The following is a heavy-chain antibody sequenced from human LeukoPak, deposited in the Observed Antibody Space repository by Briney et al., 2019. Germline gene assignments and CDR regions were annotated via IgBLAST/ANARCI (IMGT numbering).Heavy chain of an antibody. CDR1: GYTFTGYY. J-gene: IGHJ6*04. D-gene: IGHD2-2*01. CDR3: ARGRGTYCSSTSCYYYYYYGMDV. CDR2: INPNSGGT. Sequence: ASVKVSCKASGYTFTGYYMHWVRQAPGQGLEWMGWINPNSGGTNYAQKFQGWVTMTGDTSISTAYMELSRLRSDDTAVYYCARGRGTYCSSTSCYYYYYYGMDVWGKGTTVTVSS. V-gene: IGHV1-2*04.